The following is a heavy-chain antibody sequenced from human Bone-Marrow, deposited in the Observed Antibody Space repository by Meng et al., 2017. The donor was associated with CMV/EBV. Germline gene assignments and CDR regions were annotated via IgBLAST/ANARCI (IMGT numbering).Heavy chain of an antibody. D-gene: IGHD3-3*01. Sequence: SVKVSCKASGGTFSSYAISWVRQAPGQGLEWMGGIIPIFGTANYAQKFQGRVTITTDESTSTAYMELSSLRSEDTAVYYCARQLFWSGYYRDYYYYGMDVWGQGTMVTVSS. V-gene: IGHV1-69*05. CDR1: GGTFSSYA. CDR2: IIPIFGTA. CDR3: ARQLFWSGYYRDYYYYGMDV. J-gene: IGHJ6*02.